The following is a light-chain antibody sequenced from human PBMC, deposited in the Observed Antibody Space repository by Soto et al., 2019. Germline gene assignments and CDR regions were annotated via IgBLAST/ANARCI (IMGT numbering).Light chain of an antibody. V-gene: IGKV3-20*01. Sequence: ETVLTQSPGNVSLSPRESATLSCRASQSIGKSYLAWFQHKPGQAPRLLIYGASTRATGIPDRFRVSGSGTDFTLTVSRLEYEDFAVYYCQQYNKWPRTFCQGTKVDIK. CDR2: GAS. CDR1: QSIGKSY. CDR3: QQYNKWPRT. J-gene: IGKJ1*01.